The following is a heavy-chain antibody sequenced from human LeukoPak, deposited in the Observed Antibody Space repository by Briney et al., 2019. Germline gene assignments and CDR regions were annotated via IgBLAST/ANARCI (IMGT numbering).Heavy chain of an antibody. J-gene: IGHJ5*02. CDR1: GFTFSFYW. CDR2: IDKKDKGYATAT. Sequence: GGTLRLSCVASGFTFSFYWLAWVRQAPGKGQGRVGQIDKKDKGYATATAYAASVKGRFTISRDDSINTAYLQMKSLKTEDTALYYCPRDSGTYNWFDPWGQGTLVTVSS. D-gene: IGHD1-26*01. V-gene: IGHV3-73*01. CDR3: PRDSGTYNWFDP.